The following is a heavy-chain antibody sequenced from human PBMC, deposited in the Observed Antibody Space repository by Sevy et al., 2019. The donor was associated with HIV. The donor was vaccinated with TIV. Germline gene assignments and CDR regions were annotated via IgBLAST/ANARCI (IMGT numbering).Heavy chain of an antibody. CDR1: GGSISSSSYY. CDR2: SYYSGST. Sequence: SETLSLTCTVSGGSISSSSYYWGWIRQPPGKGLEWIGSSYYSGSTYYNPSLKSRVTISVDTSKNHFSLKLSSVTAADTAVSYCARRGATMIVRGAFDIWGQGTMVTVSS. CDR3: ARRGATMIVRGAFDI. D-gene: IGHD3-22*01. J-gene: IGHJ3*02. V-gene: IGHV4-39*02.